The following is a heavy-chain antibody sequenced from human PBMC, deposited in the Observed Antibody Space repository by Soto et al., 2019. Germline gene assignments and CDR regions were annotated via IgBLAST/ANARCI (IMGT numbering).Heavy chain of an antibody. V-gene: IGHV3-23*01. CDR2: ISGSGGST. J-gene: IGHJ4*02. Sequence: PGGSLRLSCAASGFTFSSYAMSWVRQAPGKGLEWVSAISGSGGSTYYADSVKGRFTISRDNSKNTLYLQMNSLRAEDTAVYYCAKDRVSGIAVAGKARGFDYWGQGALVTVSS. CDR3: AKDRVSGIAVAGKARGFDY. D-gene: IGHD6-19*01. CDR1: GFTFSSYA.